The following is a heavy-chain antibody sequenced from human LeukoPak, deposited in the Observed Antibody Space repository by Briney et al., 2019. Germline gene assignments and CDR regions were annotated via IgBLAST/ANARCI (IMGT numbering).Heavy chain of an antibody. CDR3: ARDERVAAAGTQGPADYYYGMDV. J-gene: IGHJ6*02. Sequence: VASVKVSCKASGYTFTSYGISWVRQAPGQGLEWMGWISAYNGNTNYAQKLQGRVTMTTDTSTSTAYMELRSLRSDDTAVYYCARDERVAAAGTQGPADYYYGMDVWGQGTTVTVSS. CDR1: GYTFTSYG. V-gene: IGHV1-18*01. CDR2: ISAYNGNT. D-gene: IGHD6-13*01.